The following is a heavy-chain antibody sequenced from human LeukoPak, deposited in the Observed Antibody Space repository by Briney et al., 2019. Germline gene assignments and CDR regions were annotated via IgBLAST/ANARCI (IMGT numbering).Heavy chain of an antibody. CDR2: INHSGST. CDR1: GGSFSGYY. D-gene: IGHD3-22*01. Sequence: PSETLSLTCAVYGGSFSGYYWSWIRQPPGKGLEWIGEINHSGSTNYNPSLKSRVTISVDTSKNQFSLKLSSVTAADMAVYYCARVIAYYYDSSGYFDYWGQGTLVTVSS. CDR3: ARVIAYYYDSSGYFDY. V-gene: IGHV4-34*01. J-gene: IGHJ4*02.